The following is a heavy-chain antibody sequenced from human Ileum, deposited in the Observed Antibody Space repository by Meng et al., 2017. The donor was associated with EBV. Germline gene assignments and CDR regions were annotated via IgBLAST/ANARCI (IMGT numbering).Heavy chain of an antibody. J-gene: IGHJ4*02. CDR3: AMGPDYAKTGY. CDR2: ICYTDYT. CDR1: GGCISSSHYC. D-gene: IGHD4-17*01. V-gene: IGHV4-39*01. Sequence: QRLLKASVAGLVKPSESLSLSCSVSGGCISSSHYCWGWIRQPPGKELEWIQSICYTDYTYYNPSLKSRVTISADKSKNQFSLRLNSLTAADTAVYYCAMGPDYAKTGYWGQGTLVTVSS.